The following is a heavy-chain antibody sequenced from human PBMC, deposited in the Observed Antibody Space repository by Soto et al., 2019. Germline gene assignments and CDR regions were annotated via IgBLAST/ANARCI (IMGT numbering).Heavy chain of an antibody. V-gene: IGHV4-34*01. D-gene: IGHD3-3*01. CDR2: INNSGST. CDR1: GGSFSDYY. CDR3: ARAMHDLWSGHNTFDY. Sequence: PSETLSLTCAVYGGSFSDYYWNWIRQPPGKGLEWIGEINNSGSTNFNPSLRSRISISVDTSKNQFSLKLSTVTAADTAVYYCARAMHDLWSGHNTFDYWGQGTQVTVSS. J-gene: IGHJ4*02.